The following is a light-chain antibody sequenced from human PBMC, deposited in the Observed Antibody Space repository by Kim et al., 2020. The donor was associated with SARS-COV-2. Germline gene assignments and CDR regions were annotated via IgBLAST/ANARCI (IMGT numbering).Light chain of an antibody. CDR2: ENN. V-gene: IGLV1-47*01. CDR3: AAWDDSLSGKV. J-gene: IGLJ2*01. CDR1: SSNIGSNY. Sequence: QPVLTQPPSASGTPGQRVTISCSGSSSNIGSNYVAWYQQLPGTAPRLLIYENNQRPSGVPDRFSGSKSGTSASLAISGLRSEDEADYYCAAWDDSLSGKVFGGGTQLTVL.